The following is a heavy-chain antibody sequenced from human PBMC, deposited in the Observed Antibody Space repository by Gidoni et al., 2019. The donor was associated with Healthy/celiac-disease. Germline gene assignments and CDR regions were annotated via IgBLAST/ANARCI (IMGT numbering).Heavy chain of an antibody. J-gene: IGHJ5*02. V-gene: IGHV1-18*01. CDR1: GYPFTSYG. D-gene: IGHD1-1*01. Sequence: QVQLVQSGAEVTKPGSSVKVSCKASGYPFTSYGISWVRQATGQGLEWMGWISAYNGNTNYAKKLQGRVTMTTDTSTSTAYMELRSLRSDDTAVYYCARDRLERRLGWFDPWGQGTLVTVSS. CDR2: ISAYNGNT. CDR3: ARDRLERRLGWFDP.